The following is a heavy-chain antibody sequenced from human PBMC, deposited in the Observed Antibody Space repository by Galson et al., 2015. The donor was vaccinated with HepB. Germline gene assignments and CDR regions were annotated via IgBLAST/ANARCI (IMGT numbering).Heavy chain of an antibody. V-gene: IGHV3-66*02. CDR1: GFTVSSNY. D-gene: IGHD3-22*01. J-gene: IGHJ3*02. CDR3: AREIWDYYDSSGSPTRSAFDI. CDR2: IYSGGST. Sequence: SLRLSCAASGFTVSSNYMSWVRQAPGKGLEWVSVIYSGGSTYYADSVKGRFTISRDNSKNTLYLQMNSLRAEDTAVYYCAREIWDYYDSSGSPTRSAFDIWGQGTMVTVSS.